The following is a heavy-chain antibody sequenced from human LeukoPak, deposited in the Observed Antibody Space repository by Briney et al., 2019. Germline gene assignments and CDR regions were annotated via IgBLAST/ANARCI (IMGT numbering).Heavy chain of an antibody. Sequence: GASVKVSCKTSGYTYTNYGLSWVRQAPGQGLEWMGWISAYNGNTNDAQKFQGRVTMTTDTSTTTAYMELRSLRSDDTAVYYCVRGGHRRYYYDSRGREDAFDIWGQGTLVTVSS. CDR3: VRGGHRRYYYDSRGREDAFDI. J-gene: IGHJ3*02. CDR1: GYTYTNYG. D-gene: IGHD3-22*01. CDR2: ISAYNGNT. V-gene: IGHV1-18*01.